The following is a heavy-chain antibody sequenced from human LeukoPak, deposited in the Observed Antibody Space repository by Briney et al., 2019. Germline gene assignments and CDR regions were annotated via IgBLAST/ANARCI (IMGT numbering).Heavy chain of an antibody. CDR3: ASETRRGYSYGSPTDGFDI. CDR1: GFTFSHCS. Sequence: GGSLRLSCAASGFTFSHCSMNLVRQAPGKGLEWVSSISSSSSYIYYADSVKGRFTISRDNAKNSLYLQMNSLRAEDTAVYYCASETRRGYSYGSPTDGFDIWGQGTMVTVSS. CDR2: ISSSSSYI. V-gene: IGHV3-21*01. D-gene: IGHD5-18*01. J-gene: IGHJ3*02.